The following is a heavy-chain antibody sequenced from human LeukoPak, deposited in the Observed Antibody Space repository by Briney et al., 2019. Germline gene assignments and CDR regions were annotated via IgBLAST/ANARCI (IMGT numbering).Heavy chain of an antibody. CDR2: IRSKAYGGTT. CDR3: TRDLDVWGSYRSYYFDY. CDR1: GFTFGDYA. D-gene: IGHD3-16*02. J-gene: IGHJ4*02. V-gene: IGHV3-49*03. Sequence: PGGSLRLSCTASGFTFGDYAMSWFRQAPGKGLEWVGFIRSKAYGGTTEYAASVKGRFTISRDDSKSIAYLQMNSLKTEDTAVYYCTRDLDVWGSYRSYYFDYWGQGTLVTVSS.